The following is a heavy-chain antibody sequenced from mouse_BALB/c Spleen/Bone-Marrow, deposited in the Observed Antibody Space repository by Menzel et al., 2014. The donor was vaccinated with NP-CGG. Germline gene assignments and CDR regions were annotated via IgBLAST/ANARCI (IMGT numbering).Heavy chain of an antibody. CDR3: ASNYYGYAMDY. CDR1: GYSFTGYY. Sequence: EVQLQQSGPELVKPGASVKISCKASGYSFTGYYMHWVKQSHVKSLEWIGRINPYNGATSYNQNFKDKASLTVDKSSSTAYMELHSLTSEYSAVYYCASNYYGYAMDYWGQGTSVTVSS. CDR2: INPYNGAT. V-gene: IGHV1-31*01. J-gene: IGHJ4*01. D-gene: IGHD1-1*01.